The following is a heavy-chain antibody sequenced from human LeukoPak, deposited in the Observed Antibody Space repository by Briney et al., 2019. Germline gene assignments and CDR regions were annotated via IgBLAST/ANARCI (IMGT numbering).Heavy chain of an antibody. CDR1: GGSISSYY. CDR3: ARDKGYDSSSWYVRAFDP. V-gene: IGHV4-59*01. D-gene: IGHD6-13*01. CDR2: IYYSGTT. J-gene: IGHJ5*02. Sequence: SETLSLTCTVSGGSISSYYWSWIRQPPGKGLEWIGYIYYSGTTNYNPSLKSRVTILVDTSKNQFSLKLSSVTAADTAVYYCARDKGYDSSSWYVRAFDPWGQGTLVTVSS.